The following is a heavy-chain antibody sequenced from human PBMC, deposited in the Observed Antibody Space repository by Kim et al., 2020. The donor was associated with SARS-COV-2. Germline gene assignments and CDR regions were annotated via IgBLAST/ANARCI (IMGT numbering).Heavy chain of an antibody. D-gene: IGHD2-21*01. J-gene: IGHJ4*02. CDR3: ARQGGLFNY. CDR2: SST. V-gene: IGHV5-10-1*01. Sequence: SSTSANPSFQGHVTISADKSISTAYLQWSSLKASDTAMYYCARQGGLFNYWGQGTLVTVSS.